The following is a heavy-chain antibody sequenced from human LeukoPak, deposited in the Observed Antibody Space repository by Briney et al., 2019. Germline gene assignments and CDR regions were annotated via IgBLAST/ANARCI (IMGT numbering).Heavy chain of an antibody. CDR3: ARDRLGRWFDP. CDR1: GGSITSGSYF. J-gene: IGHJ5*02. CDR2: LYPSGTT. D-gene: IGHD6-19*01. V-gene: IGHV4-61*02. Sequence: SQTLSLTCTVSGGSITSGSYFWSWIRQPAGKGLEWIGRLYPSGTTKYNPSLKSRVTISADTSKNQFSLKVTSVTAADTAVYYCARDRLGRWFDPWGQGTLVSVSS.